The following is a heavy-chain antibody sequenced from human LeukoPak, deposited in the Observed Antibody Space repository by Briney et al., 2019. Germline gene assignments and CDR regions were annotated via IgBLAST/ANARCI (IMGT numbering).Heavy chain of an antibody. J-gene: IGHJ4*02. CDR3: YYRVSSGYLT. V-gene: IGHV1-2*02. CDR2: INPNSGGT. CDR1: GYSFTSYY. D-gene: IGHD3-22*01. Sequence: ASVKVSCKASGYSFTSYYIHWVRQAPGQGLEWMGWINPNSGGTNYAQKFQGRVSMTRDTSISTAYMELSRLRSDDTAVYYCYYRVSSGYLTWGQGTLVTVSS.